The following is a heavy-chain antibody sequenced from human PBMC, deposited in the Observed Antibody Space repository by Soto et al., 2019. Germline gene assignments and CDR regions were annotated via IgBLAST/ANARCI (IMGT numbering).Heavy chain of an antibody. CDR2: VYYTGTT. Sequence: QVHLQESGPGLVKPSDTLSLTCTVSGASITGYYWSWIRQPPGKGLEWIGYVYYTGTTNYSPSLQRRVALSVVPSTQQSSLILNSVTATDTAVYYCSRGRRWDGGGWGFDYWGQGALVSVSS. CDR3: SRGRRWDGGGWGFDY. D-gene: IGHD1-26*01. CDR1: GASITGYY. J-gene: IGHJ4*02. V-gene: IGHV4-59*07.